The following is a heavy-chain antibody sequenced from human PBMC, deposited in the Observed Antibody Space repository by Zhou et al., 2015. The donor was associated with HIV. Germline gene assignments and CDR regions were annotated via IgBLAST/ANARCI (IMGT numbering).Heavy chain of an antibody. D-gene: IGHD3-10*01. CDR1: YTFITSG. CDR2: VSNYNGKT. V-gene: IGHV1-18*01. J-gene: IGHJ4*01. CDR3: ARDPGVLSGPGALLDV. Sequence: GQLVQSGPEVKKPGASVKVSCKAYYTFITSGISWVRQAPGQGLEWMGWVSNYNGKTEYAQKFQGRVTMTSDRSSTTAFLEIRRLKIDDTALYFCARDPGVLSGPGALLDVWGQGTLGHRLL.